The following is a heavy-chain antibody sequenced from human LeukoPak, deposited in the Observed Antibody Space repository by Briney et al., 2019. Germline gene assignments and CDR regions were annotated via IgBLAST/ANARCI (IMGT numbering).Heavy chain of an antibody. CDR1: GGSISSYY. J-gene: IGHJ3*02. V-gene: IGHV4-4*09. D-gene: IGHD2-8*01. CDR2: IYTSGST. Sequence: PSETLSLTCTVSGGSISSYYWSWIRQPPGKGREWIGYIYTSGSTNYNPSLKSRVTISVDTSKNQFSLKLSSVTAADTAVYYCARTMVYAILGEEGAFDIWGQGTMVTVSS. CDR3: ARTMVYAILGEEGAFDI.